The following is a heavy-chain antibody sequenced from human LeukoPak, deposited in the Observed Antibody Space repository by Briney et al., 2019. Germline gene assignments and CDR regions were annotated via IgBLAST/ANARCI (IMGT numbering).Heavy chain of an antibody. J-gene: IGHJ5*02. CDR1: GYSFTSYW. CDR2: IYPGDSDT. D-gene: IGHD3-22*01. V-gene: IGHV5-51*01. CDR3: ARHGDSSGYYPNWFDP. Sequence: GESLQISCKGSGYSFTSYWIGWVRQMPGKGLEWMGIIYPGDSDTRYSPSFQGQVTISADKSISAAYLQWSSLKASDTAMYYRARHGDSSGYYPNWFDPWGQGTLVTVSS.